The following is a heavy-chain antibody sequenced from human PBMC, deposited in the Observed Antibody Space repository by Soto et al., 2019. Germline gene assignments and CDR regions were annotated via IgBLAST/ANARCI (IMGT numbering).Heavy chain of an antibody. CDR3: ARDRLVRGVIGGAFDI. CDR2: IYYSGST. V-gene: IGHV4-31*03. D-gene: IGHD3-10*01. J-gene: IGHJ3*02. Sequence: QVQLQESGPGMVEPSQTLSLTCTVSGGSISSGGYYWSWIRQHPGKGLEWIGYIYYSGSTYYNPSLKSRVTISVDTSKNQFSLKLSSVTAADTAVYYCARDRLVRGVIGGAFDIWGQGTMVTVSS. CDR1: GGSISSGGYY.